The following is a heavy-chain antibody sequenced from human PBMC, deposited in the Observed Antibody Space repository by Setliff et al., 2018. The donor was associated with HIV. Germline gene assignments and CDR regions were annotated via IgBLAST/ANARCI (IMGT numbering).Heavy chain of an antibody. J-gene: IGHJ4*01. CDR3: ARDEGRATGSWWDQSVSWYLDY. CDR2: ISAAGTI. D-gene: IGHD6-13*01. CDR1: GGSISSYY. V-gene: IGHV4-4*07. Sequence: SETLSLTCTVSGGSISSYYWSWIRQPAGKRLEFIGRISAAGTINYNPSLRSRVTLSVDTSENQFSLTVNSVTAADTAMYFCARDEGRATGSWWDQSVSWYLDYWGHGILVTVSS.